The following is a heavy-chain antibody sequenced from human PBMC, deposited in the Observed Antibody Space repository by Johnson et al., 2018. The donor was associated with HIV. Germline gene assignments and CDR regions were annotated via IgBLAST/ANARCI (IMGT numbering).Heavy chain of an antibody. CDR3: ARSGPREYYDHSLVPFDV. J-gene: IGHJ3*01. V-gene: IGHV3-20*04. CDR1: GFTFDDYG. D-gene: IGHD3-22*01. CDR2: INWNGGST. Sequence: VQLVESGGGVVRPWGSLRLSCAASGFTFDDYGMSWVRQAPGKGLEWVSGINWNGGSTGYADSVKGRFTISRDNAKNSLYLQMNSLRAEDTALYYCARSGPREYYDHSLVPFDVWGQWTMVTVSS.